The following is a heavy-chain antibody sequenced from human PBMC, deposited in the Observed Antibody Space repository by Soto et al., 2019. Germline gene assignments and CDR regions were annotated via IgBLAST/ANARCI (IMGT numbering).Heavy chain of an antibody. CDR2: ISWNSGSI. J-gene: IGHJ4*02. CDR1: GFTFDDYA. D-gene: IGHD4-17*01. Sequence: PGGSLRLSCAASGFTFDDYAMHWVRQAPGKGLEWVSGISWNSGSIGYADSVKGRFTISRDNAKNSLYLQMNSLRAEDTALYYCAKDMDMTTVTTDFDYWGQGTLVTVSS. CDR3: AKDMDMTTVTTDFDY. V-gene: IGHV3-9*01.